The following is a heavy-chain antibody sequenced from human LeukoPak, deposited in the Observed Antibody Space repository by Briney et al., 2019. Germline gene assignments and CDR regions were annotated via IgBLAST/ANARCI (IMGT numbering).Heavy chain of an antibody. V-gene: IGHV4-34*01. J-gene: IGHJ4*02. D-gene: IGHD5-18*01. Sequence: SETQSLTCAVYGESFSGYYWSWIRQPPGKGLEWIGEINHSGSTNYNPSLKSRVTISVDTSKNQFSLKLSSVTAADTAAYYCARGRAAMVDYWGQRTLVTVSS. CDR1: GESFSGYY. CDR3: ARGRAAMVDY. CDR2: INHSGST.